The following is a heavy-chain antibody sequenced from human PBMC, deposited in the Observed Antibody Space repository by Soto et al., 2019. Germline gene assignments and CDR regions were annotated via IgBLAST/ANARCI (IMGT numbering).Heavy chain of an antibody. V-gene: IGHV3-21*01. Sequence: GGSLRLSCAASGFTFSSYSMNWVRQAPGKGLEWVSSISSSSSYIYYADSVKGRFTISRDNAKNSLYLQMNSLRAEDTAVYYCARGTGRDYDYIWGSYRTGGENNWFDPWGQGTLVTVSS. J-gene: IGHJ5*02. CDR1: GFTFSSYS. CDR2: ISSSSSYI. D-gene: IGHD3-16*02. CDR3: ARGTGRDYDYIWGSYRTGGENNWFDP.